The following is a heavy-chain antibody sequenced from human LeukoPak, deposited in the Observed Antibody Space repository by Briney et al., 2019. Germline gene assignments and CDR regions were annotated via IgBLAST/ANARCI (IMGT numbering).Heavy chain of an antibody. V-gene: IGHV3-11*06. D-gene: IGHD3-10*01. Sequence: PGGSLRLSCAASGFTFSTYWMSWVRQAPGKGLEWVSYISSSSSYTNYADSVKGRFTISRDNAKNSLYLQMNSLRAEDTAVYYCARGGRWFGESSLDYWGQGTLVTVSS. CDR1: GFTFSTYW. J-gene: IGHJ4*02. CDR3: ARGGRWFGESSLDY. CDR2: ISSSSSYT.